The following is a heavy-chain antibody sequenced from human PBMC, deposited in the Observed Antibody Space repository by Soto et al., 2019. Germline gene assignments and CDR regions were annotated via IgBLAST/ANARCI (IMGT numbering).Heavy chain of an antibody. Sequence: SETLSLTCEVSCSSISSGCFWGWIRQPPGKGLEWIANMSHDGNTHYNPSLNSRVTMSVDASKNQFSLKLSSVTAADTAVYYCALWGSNLDYWRQGTLVTVSS. D-gene: IGHD3-16*01. CDR2: MSHDGNT. CDR3: ALWGSNLDY. CDR1: CSSISSGCF. V-gene: IGHV4-38-2*01. J-gene: IGHJ4*02.